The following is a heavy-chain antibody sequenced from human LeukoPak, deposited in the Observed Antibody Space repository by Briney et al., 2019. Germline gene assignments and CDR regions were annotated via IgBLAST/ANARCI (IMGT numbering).Heavy chain of an antibody. Sequence: GGSLRLSCAASGFTFSSYAMSWVRQAPGKGLEWVSLISGSGDITYYADSVKGRFTISRDNSKNTLFVQMHSLRAEDTALYYCAKGDYSSGWYLFDYWGQGILVTVSS. J-gene: IGHJ4*02. V-gene: IGHV3-23*01. CDR1: GFTFSSYA. CDR2: ISGSGDIT. CDR3: AKGDYSSGWYLFDY. D-gene: IGHD6-19*01.